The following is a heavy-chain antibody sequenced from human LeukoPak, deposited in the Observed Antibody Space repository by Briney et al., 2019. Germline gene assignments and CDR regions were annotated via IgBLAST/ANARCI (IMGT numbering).Heavy chain of an antibody. Sequence: SETLSLTCAVYGGSFSGYYWSWIRQPPGKGLEWIGEINHSGSTNYNPPLKSRVTISVDTSKNQFSLKLSSVTAADTAVYYCARGRGGARSNGMDVWGQGTTVTVSS. CDR3: ARGRGGARSNGMDV. J-gene: IGHJ6*02. CDR2: INHSGST. CDR1: GGSFSGYY. D-gene: IGHD3-16*01. V-gene: IGHV4-34*01.